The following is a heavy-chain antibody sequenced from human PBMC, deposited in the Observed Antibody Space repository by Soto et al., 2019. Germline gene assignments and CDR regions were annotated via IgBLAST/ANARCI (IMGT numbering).Heavy chain of an antibody. CDR1: GGSITNHY. D-gene: IGHD6-13*01. CDR2: IFTTGST. CDR3: ATQTRFISSWFDS. Sequence: PSETLSLTCTVSGGSITNHYWTWIRQPAGKGLEWIGRIFTTGSTNYNPSLKSRLTMSVDTSKNQFSLKLNSVTAADTALYFCATQTRFISSWFDSWGHGTLVTVSS. J-gene: IGHJ5*01. V-gene: IGHV4-4*07.